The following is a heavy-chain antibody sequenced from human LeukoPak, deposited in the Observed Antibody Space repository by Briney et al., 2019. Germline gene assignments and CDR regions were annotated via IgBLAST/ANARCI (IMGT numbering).Heavy chain of an antibody. CDR2: IIPIFGTA. J-gene: IGHJ4*02. D-gene: IGHD6-19*01. V-gene: IGHV1-69*01. CDR1: GGTFSSYA. Sequence: SVKVSCKASGGTFSSYAISWVRQAPGQGLEWMGGIIPIFGTANYAQKFQGRVTITADESTSTAYMELSSLRSEDTAVYYCARVRRSSGWYDPPGYWGQGTLVTVSS. CDR3: ARVRRSSGWYDPPGY.